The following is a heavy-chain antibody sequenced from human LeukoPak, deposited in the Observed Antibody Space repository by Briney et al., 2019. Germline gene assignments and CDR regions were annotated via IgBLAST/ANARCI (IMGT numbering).Heavy chain of an antibody. CDR1: GVSVSDGRYY. D-gene: IGHD2-2*01. J-gene: IGHJ3*01. CDR2: KYYSGSA. CDR3: ATSYCSSISCLDVFYL. Sequence: SQTLSLPYNDCGVSVSDGRYYWTWIRQHPGKGLEWIGYKYYSGSARYNPSLKSRLTISIDTSKDQFSLQLSSVTAADTATYYCATSYCSSISCLDVFYLWAQGTRVTVSS. V-gene: IGHV4-31*03.